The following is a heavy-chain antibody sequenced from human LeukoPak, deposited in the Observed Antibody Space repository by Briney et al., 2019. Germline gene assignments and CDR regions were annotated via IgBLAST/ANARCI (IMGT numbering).Heavy chain of an antibody. CDR3: ARAVNSHSSSWYARSRYYFDY. V-gene: IGHV4-4*07. J-gene: IGHJ4*02. Sequence: SETLSLTCTVSGGSISSYYWTWIRQPAGKGLEWIGRIYTSGSTNYNPSLKSRVTMSVDTSKNQFSLKLSSVTAADTAVYYSARAVNSHSSSWYARSRYYFDYWGQGTLVTVSS. CDR1: GGSISSYY. CDR2: IYTSGST. D-gene: IGHD6-13*01.